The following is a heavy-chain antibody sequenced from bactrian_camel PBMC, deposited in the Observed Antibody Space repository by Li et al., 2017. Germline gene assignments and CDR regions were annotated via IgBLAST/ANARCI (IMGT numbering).Heavy chain of an antibody. J-gene: IGHJ4*01. Sequence: QLVESGGGSVQAGGSLTLSCKASGYYNCIGWFRQAPGKEREGVAWIYTYDGRTYYADPVKGRFTISQDKAKNAMYLQMEALKPEDTAVYYCAALWVGPACAGGQGTQVTVS. CDR3: AALWVGPACA. CDR2: IYTYDGRT. D-gene: IGHD5*01. V-gene: IGHV3S63*01. CDR1: GYYNC.